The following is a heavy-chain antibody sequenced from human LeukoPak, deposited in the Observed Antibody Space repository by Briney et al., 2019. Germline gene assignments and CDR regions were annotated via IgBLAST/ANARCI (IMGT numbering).Heavy chain of an antibody. D-gene: IGHD5-24*01. J-gene: IGHJ3*01. Sequence: PGGSLRLSCAASGFTLSKYWMSWVRQAPGKGLEWVANINQDGSGKYYVDSVKGRFTISRDNSKNTLYLQMNSLRADDTAVYYCAMKAVPRPRLHDAFDFWGQGTVVSVSS. CDR3: AMKAVPRPRLHDAFDF. V-gene: IGHV3-7*03. CDR1: GFTLSKYW. CDR2: INQDGSGK.